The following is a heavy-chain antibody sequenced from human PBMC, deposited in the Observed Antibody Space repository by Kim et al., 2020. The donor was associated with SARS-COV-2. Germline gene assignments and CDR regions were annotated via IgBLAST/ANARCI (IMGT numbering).Heavy chain of an antibody. J-gene: IGHJ6*02. Sequence: GGSLRLSCAASGFTFSSYAMSWVRQAPGKGLEWVSAISGSGGSTYYADSVKGRFTISRDNSKNTLYLQMNSLRAEDTAVYYCAKDQAWNVLYYYYGMDVWGQGTTVTVSS. V-gene: IGHV3-23*01. CDR1: GFTFSSYA. CDR2: ISGSGGST. D-gene: IGHD1-1*01. CDR3: AKDQAWNVLYYYYGMDV.